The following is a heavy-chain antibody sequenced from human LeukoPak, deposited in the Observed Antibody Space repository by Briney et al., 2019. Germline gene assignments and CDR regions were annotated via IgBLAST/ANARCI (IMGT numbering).Heavy chain of an antibody. CDR3: ARHLRRITGSRDYFDY. V-gene: IGHV4-34*01. D-gene: IGHD1-20*01. CDR1: GGSFSGYY. J-gene: IGHJ4*02. Sequence: PSETLSLTCAVYGGSFSGYYWSWIRQPPGKGLEWIGEINHSGSTNYNPSLKSRVTISVDTSKNQFSLKLSSVTAADTAVYYCARHLRRITGSRDYFDYWGQGTLVTVSS. CDR2: INHSGST.